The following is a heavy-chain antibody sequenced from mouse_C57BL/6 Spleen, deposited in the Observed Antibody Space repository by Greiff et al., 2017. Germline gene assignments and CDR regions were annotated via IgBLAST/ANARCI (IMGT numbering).Heavy chain of an antibody. CDR2: ISSGGDYI. Sequence: EVKVEESGEGLVKPGGSLKLSCAASGFTFSSYAMSWVRQTPEKRLEWVAYISSGGDYIYYADTVKGRFTISRDNARNTLYLQMSSLKSEDTAMYYCTREGPGLFDYWGQGTTLTVSS. V-gene: IGHV5-9-1*02. J-gene: IGHJ2*01. CDR3: TREGPGLFDY. D-gene: IGHD2-13*01. CDR1: GFTFSSYA.